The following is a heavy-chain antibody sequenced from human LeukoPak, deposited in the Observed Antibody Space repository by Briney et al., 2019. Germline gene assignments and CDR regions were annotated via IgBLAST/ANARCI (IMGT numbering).Heavy chain of an antibody. J-gene: IGHJ5*02. D-gene: IGHD2-15*01. CDR2: INHSGST. CDR3: ARAANYCSGGSCRSRLDP. CDR1: GGSFSGYY. V-gene: IGHV4-34*01. Sequence: SETLSLTCAVYGGSFSGYYWSWIRQPPGKGLEWIGEINHSGSTNYNPSLKSRVTISVDTSKNQYSLKLSSVTAADTAMYYCARAANYCSGGSCRSRLDPWGQGTLVTVSS.